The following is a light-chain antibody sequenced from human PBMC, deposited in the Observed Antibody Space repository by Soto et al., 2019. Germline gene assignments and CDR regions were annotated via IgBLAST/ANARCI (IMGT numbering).Light chain of an antibody. CDR2: EVS. CDR1: SSDVGGYNY. V-gene: IGLV2-14*01. Sequence: QSALTQPASVSGSPGQSITISCTGTSSDVGGYNYVSWYQQHQGKAPKLMIYEVSNRPSGVSNRVSGYKSGNTASLTITGLQAEDEADYYCSSYTSSSTPDVFGTGTKVTVL. J-gene: IGLJ1*01. CDR3: SSYTSSSTPDV.